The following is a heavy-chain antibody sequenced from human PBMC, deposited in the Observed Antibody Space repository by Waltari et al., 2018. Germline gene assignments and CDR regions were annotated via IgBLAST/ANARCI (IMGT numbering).Heavy chain of an antibody. J-gene: IGHJ4*02. CDR1: GFRFRSSW. D-gene: IGHD6-13*01. V-gene: IGHV3-7*04. Sequence: QLVESGGGLVQPGGSLRLSCRASGFRFRSSWMTWVRQAPGKGLEWVANIKRDASEKSYVGSVEGRFTISRDNAENSLYLQMNSLRVEDTAVYYCARDLMRVAGTLWGQGTLVTVSS. CDR3: ARDLMRVAGTL. CDR2: IKRDASEK.